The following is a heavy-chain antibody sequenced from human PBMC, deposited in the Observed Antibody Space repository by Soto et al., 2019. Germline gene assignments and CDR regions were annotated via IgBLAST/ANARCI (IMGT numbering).Heavy chain of an antibody. J-gene: IGHJ5*02. D-gene: IGHD3-22*01. CDR2: IYYSGST. V-gene: IGHV4-59*01. CDR1: GGSISSYY. CDR3: ASSQYYYDSSGYCSNWFDP. Sequence: SETLSLTCTVSGGSISSYYWSWIRQPPGKGLEWIGYIYYSGSTNYNPSLKSRVTISVDTSKNQFSLKLSSVTAADTAVYYCASSQYYYDSSGYCSNWFDPWGQGTLVTVSS.